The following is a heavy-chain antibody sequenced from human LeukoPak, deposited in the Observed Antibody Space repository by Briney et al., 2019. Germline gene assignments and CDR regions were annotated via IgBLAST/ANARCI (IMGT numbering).Heavy chain of an antibody. CDR3: ARWHSSGWYYFDY. Sequence: GGSLRLSCAASGFTFSSYWMSWVRQAPGKGLEWVANIKQDGSEKYYVDSVKGRFTISRDNAKNSLYLQMNSLRAEDTAVYYCARWHSSGWYYFDYWGQGTLVTVSS. CDR1: GFTFSSYW. CDR2: IKQDGSEK. J-gene: IGHJ4*02. V-gene: IGHV3-7*01. D-gene: IGHD6-19*01.